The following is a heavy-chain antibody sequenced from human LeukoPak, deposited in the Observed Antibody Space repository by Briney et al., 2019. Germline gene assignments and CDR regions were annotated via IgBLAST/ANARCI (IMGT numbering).Heavy chain of an antibody. D-gene: IGHD7-27*01. V-gene: IGHV1-24*01. CDR1: GYTLTELS. J-gene: IGHJ4*02. Sequence: ASVKVSCKVSGYTLTELSMHWVRQAPGKGLEWMGGFDPEDDETIYAQKFQGRVTMTEDTSTDTAYMELSSLRSEDTAVYYCATGLGANWGSRYYFDYWGQGTLVTVSS. CDR3: ATGLGANWGSRYYFDY. CDR2: FDPEDDET.